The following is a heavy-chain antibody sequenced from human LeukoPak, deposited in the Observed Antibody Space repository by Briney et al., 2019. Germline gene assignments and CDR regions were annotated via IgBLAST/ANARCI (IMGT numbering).Heavy chain of an antibody. CDR1: GFTFSTYA. CDR2: ISNSGGNT. V-gene: IGHV3-23*01. CDR3: ARSDYDYDAFDI. D-gene: IGHD4-17*01. Sequence: GGSLRLSCAASGFTFSTYAMSWVRQAPGKGLEWVSAISNSGGNTYYADSVKGRFTISRDNAKNSLYLQMNSLRAEDTAVYYCARSDYDYDAFDIWGQGTMVTVSS. J-gene: IGHJ3*02.